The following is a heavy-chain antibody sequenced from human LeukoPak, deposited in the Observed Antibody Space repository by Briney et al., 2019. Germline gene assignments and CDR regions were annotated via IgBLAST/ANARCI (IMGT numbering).Heavy chain of an antibody. V-gene: IGHV5-51*01. CDR1: GYSFTSYW. Sequence: GESLKISCKGSGYSFTSYWVGWVRQMPGKGLGWVGIIYPGDYDTRYSPSFQGQVTISADKSISTAYLQWSSLKASDTAMYYCAISTSGSYSYDYWGQGTLVTVSS. CDR3: AISTSGSYSYDY. D-gene: IGHD1-26*01. CDR2: IYPGDYDT. J-gene: IGHJ4*02.